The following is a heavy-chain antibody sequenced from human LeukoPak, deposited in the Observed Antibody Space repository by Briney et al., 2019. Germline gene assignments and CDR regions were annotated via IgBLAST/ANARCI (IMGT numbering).Heavy chain of an antibody. CDR1: GYTFTSSD. CDR2: MDPNSGNT. V-gene: IGHV1-8*01. D-gene: IGHD3-10*01. Sequence: RASVKVSCKTFGYTFTSSDFNWVRQATGQGLEWMGWMDPNSGNTGYAQKFQGRVTMTRDTSISTAYMEVSSLRSEDTAVYFCAKRGVVIRVILVGFHKAAYYFESWGQGALVTVSS. J-gene: IGHJ4*02. CDR3: AKRGVVIRVILVGFHKAAYYFES.